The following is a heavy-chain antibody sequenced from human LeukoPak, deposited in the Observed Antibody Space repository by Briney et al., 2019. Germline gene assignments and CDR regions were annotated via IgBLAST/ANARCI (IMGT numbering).Heavy chain of an antibody. J-gene: IGHJ6*03. CDR2: IRSKAYGGTT. V-gene: IGHV3-49*03. Sequence: GGSLRLSCTASGFTFGDYAMSWFRQAPGKGLEWVGFIRSKAYGGTTEYAASVKGRFTISRDDSKSIAYLQMNSLKTEDTAVYYCTPEQLVLDYYYYYYMDVWGKGTTVTVSS. CDR1: GFTFGDYA. CDR3: TPEQLVLDYYYYYYMDV. D-gene: IGHD6-6*01.